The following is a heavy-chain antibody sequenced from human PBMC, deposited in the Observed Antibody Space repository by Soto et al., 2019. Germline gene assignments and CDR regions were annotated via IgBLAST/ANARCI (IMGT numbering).Heavy chain of an antibody. CDR3: AKVSSQDYYDSSGYYYSYFDY. D-gene: IGHD3-22*01. J-gene: IGHJ4*02. CDR2: ISGSGGST. V-gene: IGHV3-23*01. CDR1: GFTFSSYA. Sequence: EEQLLESGGGLVQPGGSLRLSSAASGFTFSSYAMSWVRQAPGKGREWVSAISGSGGSTYYADSVKGRFTISRDNSKNTLYLQMNSLRAEDTAVYYCAKVSSQDYYDSSGYYYSYFDYWGQGTLVTVSS.